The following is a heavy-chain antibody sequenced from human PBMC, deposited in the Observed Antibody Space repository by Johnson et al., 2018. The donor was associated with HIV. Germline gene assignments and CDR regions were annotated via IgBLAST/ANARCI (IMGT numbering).Heavy chain of an antibody. Sequence: QVQLVESGGGVVQPGGSPRLSCAASGFTFSSYGMHWVRQAPGKGLEWVAFIRYDGTNKYSADSVKGRFSISRDDSKSTLYLQMSSLRGEDTAVYYCAKDSQWELPDAFDIWGQGTMVTVSS. CDR3: AKDSQWELPDAFDI. J-gene: IGHJ3*02. CDR1: GFTFSSYG. D-gene: IGHD1-26*01. CDR2: IRYDGTNK. V-gene: IGHV3-30*02.